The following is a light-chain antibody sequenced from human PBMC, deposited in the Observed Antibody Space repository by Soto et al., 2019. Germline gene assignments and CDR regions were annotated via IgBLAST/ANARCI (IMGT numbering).Light chain of an antibody. Sequence: DIVMTQSPDSLAVSLGERATINCKSSQSVLYSSNNKNYLAWYQQKPGQPPKLLIYRASTRESGVPDRFSGSGSGTEFTLTISRLQAEDVAVYYCQQYYSTLPTFGQGTKVEIK. V-gene: IGKV4-1*01. J-gene: IGKJ1*01. CDR2: RAS. CDR3: QQYYSTLPT. CDR1: QSVLYSSNNKNY.